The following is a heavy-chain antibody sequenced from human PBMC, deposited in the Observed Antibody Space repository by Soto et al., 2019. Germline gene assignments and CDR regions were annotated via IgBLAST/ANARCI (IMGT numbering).Heavy chain of an antibody. CDR1: GGSISSGGYY. CDR3: ARTYGSGSYPFDY. J-gene: IGHJ4*02. D-gene: IGHD3-10*01. V-gene: IGHV4-31*03. CDR2: IYYSGST. Sequence: SETLSLTCTVSGGSISSGGYYWSWIRQHPGKGLEWIGYIYYSGSTYYNPSLKSRVTISVDTSKNQFSLKLSSVTAADTAVYYCARTYGSGSYPFDYWGQGTLVTVSS.